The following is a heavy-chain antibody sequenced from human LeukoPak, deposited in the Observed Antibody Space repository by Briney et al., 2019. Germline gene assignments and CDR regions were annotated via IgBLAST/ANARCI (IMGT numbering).Heavy chain of an antibody. V-gene: IGHV4-59*01. CDR1: GGSISSYY. CDR3: ARSVAATPFFSGDMYYFDY. CDR2: IYYSGST. D-gene: IGHD2-15*01. J-gene: IGHJ4*02. Sequence: SGTLSLTCTVSGGSISSYYWSWIRQPPGKGLEWIGYIYYSGSTNYNPSLKSRVTISVDTSKNQFSLKLSSVTAADTAVYYCARSVAATPFFSGDMYYFDYWGQGTLVTVSS.